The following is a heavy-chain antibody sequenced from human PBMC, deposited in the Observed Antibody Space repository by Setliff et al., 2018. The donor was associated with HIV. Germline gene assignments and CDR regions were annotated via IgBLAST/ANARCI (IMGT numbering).Heavy chain of an antibody. CDR1: GSTVSDNY. D-gene: IGHD1-26*01. CDR3: ARVRGNGSPGYFDY. CDR2: ISNDGTIK. V-gene: IGHV3-30*03. Sequence: GGSLRLSCAVSGSTVSDNYMTWVRQAPGKGLEWVAVISNDGTIKYYADSVEGRFTISRDNSKNTLYLQMNSLRPEDTAVYYCARVRGNGSPGYFDYWGQGTLVTVSS. J-gene: IGHJ4*02.